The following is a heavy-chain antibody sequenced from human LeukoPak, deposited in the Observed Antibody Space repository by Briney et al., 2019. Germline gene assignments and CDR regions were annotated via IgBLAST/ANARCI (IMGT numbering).Heavy chain of an antibody. D-gene: IGHD1-1*01. Sequence: GGSLRLSCGASRFIVSSKYMRWVRQAPGKGLEWVSPIYRCDRTYCADSVKRRFTISRDNAKNSLYLQMNSLRAEDTAVYYCARDSSEERRYYYYYMDVWGKGTTVTVSS. J-gene: IGHJ6*03. CDR2: IYRCDRT. CDR1: RFIVSSKY. V-gene: IGHV3-66*01. CDR3: ARDSSEERRYYYYYMDV.